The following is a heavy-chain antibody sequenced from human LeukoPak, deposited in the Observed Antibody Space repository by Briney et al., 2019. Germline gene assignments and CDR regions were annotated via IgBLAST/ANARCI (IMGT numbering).Heavy chain of an antibody. CDR2: ISGSGGST. J-gene: IGHJ4*02. CDR3: TLGSGSYSIGRYFDY. CDR1: GFTFSSYA. Sequence: GGSLRLSCAASGFTFSSYAMSWVRQAPGKGLEWVSSISGSGGSTYYADTVRGRFTISRDNSKNTLYLQMNSLRAEDTAVYYCTLGSGSYSIGRYFDYWGQGTLVTVSS. V-gene: IGHV3-23*01. D-gene: IGHD1-26*01.